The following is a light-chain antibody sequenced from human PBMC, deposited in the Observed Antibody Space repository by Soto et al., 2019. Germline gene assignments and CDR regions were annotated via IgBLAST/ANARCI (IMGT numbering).Light chain of an antibody. V-gene: IGKV3-20*01. CDR2: GAS. CDR1: QSVTSNY. CDR3: QQYGSSPFT. J-gene: IGKJ3*01. Sequence: EIVLTQSPGTLSLSPGERATLSCRASQSVTSNYLAWYQRKPGQAPRLLIYGASSRATGIPDRFSSSGSGTDFTLSNSRLEPEDFAVFYCQQYGSSPFTFGPGTKVDIK.